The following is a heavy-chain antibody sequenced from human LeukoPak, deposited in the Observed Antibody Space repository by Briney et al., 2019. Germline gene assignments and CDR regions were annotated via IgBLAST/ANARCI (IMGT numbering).Heavy chain of an antibody. Sequence: SETLSLTCTVSVGSISSSSYYWGWIRQPPGKGLEWIGSIYYSGSTYYNPSLKSRVTISVGTSKNQFSLKLSSVTAADTAVYYCATLKGYCSGGSCYYFDYWGQGTLVTVSS. D-gene: IGHD2-15*01. V-gene: IGHV4-39*01. CDR1: VGSISSSSYY. J-gene: IGHJ4*02. CDR3: ATLKGYCSGGSCYYFDY. CDR2: IYYSGST.